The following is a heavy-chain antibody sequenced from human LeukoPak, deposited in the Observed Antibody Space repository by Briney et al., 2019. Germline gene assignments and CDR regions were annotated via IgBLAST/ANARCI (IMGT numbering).Heavy chain of an antibody. CDR3: ARGAGPYCSGGSCYLEGDY. D-gene: IGHD2-15*01. Sequence: GGSLRLSCAASGFTFSSYWMSWVRQAPGKGLEWVANIKQDGSEKYYVDSVKGRFTIARDNAKNSLYLQMNSLRAEDTAVYYCARGAGPYCSGGSCYLEGDYWGQGTLVTVSS. CDR1: GFTFSSYW. CDR2: IKQDGSEK. J-gene: IGHJ4*02. V-gene: IGHV3-7*05.